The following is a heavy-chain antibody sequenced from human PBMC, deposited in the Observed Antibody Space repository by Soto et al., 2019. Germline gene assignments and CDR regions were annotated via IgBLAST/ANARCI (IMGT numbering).Heavy chain of an antibody. Sequence: GGSLRLSCAASGFTFSSYAMSWVRQAPGKGLEWVSAISGSGGSTYYADSVKGRFTISRDNSKNTLYLQMNSLRAEDTAVYYCAKDWDRTPYYYYYGMDVWGQGTTVTVSS. V-gene: IGHV3-23*01. D-gene: IGHD1-26*01. CDR1: GFTFSSYA. CDR2: ISGSGGST. J-gene: IGHJ6*02. CDR3: AKDWDRTPYYYYYGMDV.